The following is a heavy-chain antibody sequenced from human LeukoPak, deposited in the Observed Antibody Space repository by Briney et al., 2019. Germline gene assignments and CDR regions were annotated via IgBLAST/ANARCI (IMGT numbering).Heavy chain of an antibody. D-gene: IGHD4-11*01. J-gene: IGHJ6*03. V-gene: IGHV1-8*03. CDR3: ARGPAYSNYVASYYDYMAL. CDR2: MNPNLGVT. Sequence: ASVNVSPKASGYTFTNYDIHWVRQATGQGLEWMGWMNPNLGVTRYAQKFQGRVTLTSDTSINTAYMELSSLRSEDSAVYYCARGPAYSNYVASYYDYMALWG. CDR1: GYTFTNYD.